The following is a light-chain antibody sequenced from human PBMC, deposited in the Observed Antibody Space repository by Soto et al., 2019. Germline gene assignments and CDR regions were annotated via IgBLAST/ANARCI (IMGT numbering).Light chain of an antibody. J-gene: IGLJ1*01. CDR2: KDS. Sequence: SYELTQPPSVSVSPGQTARITCSGDALPKQYAYWYQQKPGQAPVLVIYKDSERPSRIPERFSGSSSGTTVTLTISGVQAEDEADYYCQSADSSGTPLYVFGTGTKVTVL. CDR3: QSADSSGTPLYV. V-gene: IGLV3-25*03. CDR1: ALPKQY.